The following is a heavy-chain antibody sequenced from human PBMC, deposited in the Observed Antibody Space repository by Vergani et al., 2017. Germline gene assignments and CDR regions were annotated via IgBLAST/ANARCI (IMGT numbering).Heavy chain of an antibody. D-gene: IGHD1-26*01. CDR2: IYYSGST. J-gene: IGHJ5*02. Sequence: QLQLQESGPGLVKPSETLSLTCTVSGGSISSSSYYWGWIRQPPGKGLEWIGSIYYSGSTYYNPSLKSRVTISVDTSKNQFSLKLSSVTAADTAVYYCARLEWELGGWFDPWGQGTLVTVSS. CDR1: GGSISSSSYY. V-gene: IGHV4-39*01. CDR3: ARLEWELGGWFDP.